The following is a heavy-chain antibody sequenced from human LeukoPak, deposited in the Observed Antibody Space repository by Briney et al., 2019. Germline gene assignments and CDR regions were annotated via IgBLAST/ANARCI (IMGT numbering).Heavy chain of an antibody. CDR3: AGGMAAAYDYNWFDS. J-gene: IGHJ5*01. CDR2: IYGSGNT. Sequence: SETLSLTCTVSGDSISNYDWTWIREPAGRGLEWIGRIYGSGNTRYNPSLKSRVSMSIDTSKNQFSLKLSSVTAADTAVYFCAGGMAAAYDYNWFDSWGQGTLVTVTS. D-gene: IGHD5-12*01. CDR1: GDSISNYD. V-gene: IGHV4-4*07.